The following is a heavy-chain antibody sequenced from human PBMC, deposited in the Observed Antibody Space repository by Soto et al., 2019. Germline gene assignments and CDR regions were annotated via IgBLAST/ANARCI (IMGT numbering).Heavy chain of an antibody. CDR3: AKDSTAYSSSYDFDY. Sequence: EVQLLESGGGLVQPGGSLRLSCAASGFTFSSYAMSWVRQAPGKGLEWVSGISGSGGSTYYADSVKGRFTNSRDNSKNTLYQQMNSLRAEDTAVYYCAKDSTAYSSSYDFDYWGQGTLVTVSS. J-gene: IGHJ4*02. V-gene: IGHV3-23*01. CDR2: ISGSGGST. CDR1: GFTFSSYA. D-gene: IGHD6-6*01.